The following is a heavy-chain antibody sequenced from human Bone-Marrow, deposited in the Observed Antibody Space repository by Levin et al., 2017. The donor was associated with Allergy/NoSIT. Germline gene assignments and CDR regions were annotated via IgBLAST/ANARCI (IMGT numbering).Heavy chain of an antibody. D-gene: IGHD3-3*01. V-gene: IGHV1-2*02. J-gene: IGHJ4*02. CDR2: INPNTGGT. CDR3: ARTEFDVSNGYYYFDY. Sequence: GESLKISCKASGFTFTGYYIHWVRQAPGQGLEWMGWINPNTGGTIYAPKFQGRVTMTGDTSINTAHMELTGLRSDDTAVYYCARTEFDVSNGYYYFDYWGQGSLVTVSS. CDR1: GFTFTGYY.